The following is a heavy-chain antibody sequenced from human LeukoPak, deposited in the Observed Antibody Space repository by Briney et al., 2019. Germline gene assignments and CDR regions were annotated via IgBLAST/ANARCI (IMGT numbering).Heavy chain of an antibody. CDR2: IDTNTGNP. CDR1: GYTFTKYA. J-gene: IGHJ4*02. V-gene: IGHV7-4-1*02. D-gene: IGHD3-22*01. Sequence: GASVKVSCKGSGYTFTKYAISWVRQAPGQGLEYMGWIDTNTGNPTYAQGFTGRFVFSLDTSGREAYLQISSLKAEDSDIYFCANWYDSSGFFAYWGQGPLVTVSS. CDR3: ANWYDSSGFFAY.